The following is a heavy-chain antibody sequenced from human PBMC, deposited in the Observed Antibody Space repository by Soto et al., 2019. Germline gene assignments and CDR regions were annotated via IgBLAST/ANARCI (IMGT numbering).Heavy chain of an antibody. CDR1: GFNFNNYA. V-gene: IGHV3-23*01. CDR3: ATFMTVHGTGRGRASEY. CDR2: ISSSGGTT. Sequence: GGSLRLSCATSGFNFNNYAMSWGRQAPGERLEWVSFISSSGGTTYYADSVKGRFTISRDNSRNTVFLQMNTLGAEDTAIYYCATFMTVHGTGRGRASEYWGQGNRVTVSS. J-gene: IGHJ4*02. D-gene: IGHD3-10*01.